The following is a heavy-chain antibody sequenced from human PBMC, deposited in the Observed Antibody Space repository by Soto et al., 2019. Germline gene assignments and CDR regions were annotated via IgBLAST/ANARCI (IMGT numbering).Heavy chain of an antibody. D-gene: IGHD1-26*01. CDR2: ISYDGSNK. J-gene: IGHJ4*02. V-gene: IGHV3-30*18. CDR3: AKDRVGASVRPTTVDY. Sequence: GALRLSCAASGFTFSSYGMHWVRQAPGKGLEWVAVISYDGSNKYYADSVQGRFTISRDNSKNTLYLQMNSLRAEDTAVYYCAKDRVGASVRPTTVDYWGQGTLVTVSS. CDR1: GFTFSSYG.